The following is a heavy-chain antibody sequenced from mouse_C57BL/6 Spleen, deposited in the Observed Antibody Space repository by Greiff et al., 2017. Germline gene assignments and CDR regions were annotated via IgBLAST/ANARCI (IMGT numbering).Heavy chain of an antibody. CDR3: AILTTVVATEAMDY. Sequence: VQLQQSGPELVKPGASVKISCKASGYSFTGYYMNWVKQSPEKSLEWIGEINPSTGGTTYNQKFKAKATLTVDKSSSTAYMQLKSLTSEYSSVYYCAILTTVVATEAMDYWGQGTSVTVSS. V-gene: IGHV1-42*01. CDR1: GYSFTGYY. CDR2: INPSTGGT. D-gene: IGHD1-1*01. J-gene: IGHJ4*01.